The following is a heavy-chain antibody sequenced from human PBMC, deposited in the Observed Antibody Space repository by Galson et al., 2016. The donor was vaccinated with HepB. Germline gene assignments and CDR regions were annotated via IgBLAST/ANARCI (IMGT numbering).Heavy chain of an antibody. J-gene: IGHJ4*02. Sequence: SLRLSCAASGFAFSSYWMYWVRQPPGKGLVWVSRINSDGSRRTYAASVKGRFTISRDNARNTLYLQMDSLRAEETAVYYCARGGYEGDEIDYWGQGTLVSVSS. CDR2: INSDGSRR. CDR1: GFAFSSYW. V-gene: IGHV3-74*01. CDR3: ARGGYEGDEIDY. D-gene: IGHD5-12*01.